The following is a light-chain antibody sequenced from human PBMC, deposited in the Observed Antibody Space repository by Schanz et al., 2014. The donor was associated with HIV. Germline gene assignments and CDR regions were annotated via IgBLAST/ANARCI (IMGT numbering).Light chain of an antibody. J-gene: IGLJ3*02. CDR2: EVS. CDR3: CSYAGSYTWV. V-gene: IGLV2-23*02. CDR1: SSDVGSYNL. Sequence: QSVLTQPASVSGSLGQSITISCTGSSSDVGSYNLVSWYQQHPGKAPKLMIYEVSERPSGVSNRFSGSKSGNTASLTISGLQAEDEADYYCCSYAGSYTWVFGGGTQLTVL.